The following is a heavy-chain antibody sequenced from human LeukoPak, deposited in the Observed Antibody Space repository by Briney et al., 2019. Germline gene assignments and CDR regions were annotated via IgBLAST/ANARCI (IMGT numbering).Heavy chain of an antibody. D-gene: IGHD2-8*01. V-gene: IGHV4-59*01. CDR2: IYYSGST. J-gene: IGHJ5*02. CDR3: ASAMYAISWFDP. CDR1: GGSISSYY. Sequence: SETLSLTCTASGGSISSYYWSWIRQPPGKGLEWIGYIYYSGSTNYNPSLKSRVTISVDTSKNQFSLKLSSVTAADTAVYYCASAMYAISWFDPWGQGTLVTVSS.